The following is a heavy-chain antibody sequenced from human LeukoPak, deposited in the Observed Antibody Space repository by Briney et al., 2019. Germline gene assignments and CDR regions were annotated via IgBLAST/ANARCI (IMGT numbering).Heavy chain of an antibody. Sequence: SQTLSLTCTVSGGSVSSSAYYWGWIRQPPGKGLEWIGSIYYSGDTYYNPSLKSRVTISGDTSKSQFSLNLTSVTAADTAVYYCARHLNYYYYYYMDVWGKGTTVTVSS. J-gene: IGHJ6*03. V-gene: IGHV4-39*01. CDR3: ARHLNYYYYYYMDV. CDR2: IYYSGDT. CDR1: GGSVSSSAYY.